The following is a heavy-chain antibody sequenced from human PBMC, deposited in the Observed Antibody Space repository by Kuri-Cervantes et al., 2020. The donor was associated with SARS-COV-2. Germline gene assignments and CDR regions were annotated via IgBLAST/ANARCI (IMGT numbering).Heavy chain of an antibody. D-gene: IGHD1-26*01. Sequence: GSLRLSGTVSGGSISSGGYYWSWIRQPPGKGLEWIGYFYYSGITNYNPSLKNRVTMSVDTSKNQFSLNLSSVTAADTAVYYCARDNILFSGSGFDYWGQGTLVTVSS. J-gene: IGHJ4*02. CDR2: FYYSGIT. CDR1: GGSISSGGYY. V-gene: IGHV4-61*08. CDR3: ARDNILFSGSGFDY.